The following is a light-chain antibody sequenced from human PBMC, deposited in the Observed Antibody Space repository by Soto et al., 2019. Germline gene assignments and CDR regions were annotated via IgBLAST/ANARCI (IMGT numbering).Light chain of an antibody. CDR3: QQDGSSPLFT. CDR2: GAS. Sequence: EIVLTQSPGTLSLSPGERATLSCRASQSVSSSYLAWYQQKPGQAPRLLIYGASGRATGIPDRFSGRGSGTDFSLTISRLAPEDCDGYYCQQDGSSPLFTFGPGTKVDIK. V-gene: IGKV3-20*01. CDR1: QSVSSSY. J-gene: IGKJ3*01.